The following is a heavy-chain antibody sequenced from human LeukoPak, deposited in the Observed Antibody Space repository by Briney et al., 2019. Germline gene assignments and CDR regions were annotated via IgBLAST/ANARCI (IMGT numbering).Heavy chain of an antibody. Sequence: GGSLTLSCAASGFTFSSYAMSWVRQAPGKGLEWVSAISGSGGSTYYADSVKGRFTISRDNSKNTLYLQMNSLRAEDTAVYYCAKDLPGSRYYYYGMDVWGQGTTVTVSS. CDR3: AKDLPGSRYYYYGMDV. CDR2: ISGSGGST. J-gene: IGHJ6*02. CDR1: GFTFSSYA. D-gene: IGHD6-13*01. V-gene: IGHV3-23*01.